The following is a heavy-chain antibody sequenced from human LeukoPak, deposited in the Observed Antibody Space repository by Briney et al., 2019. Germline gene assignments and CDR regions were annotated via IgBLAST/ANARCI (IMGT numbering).Heavy chain of an antibody. Sequence: ASVKVSCKASGYTFTSYAMHWVRQAPGQRLEWMGWINAGNGNTKYSQKFQGRVTITRDTSASTAYMELSSLRSEDTAVYYCARVVPHGAAAGDYWGQGTLVTVSS. CDR2: INAGNGNT. J-gene: IGHJ4*02. CDR1: GYTFTSYA. V-gene: IGHV1-3*01. D-gene: IGHD6-13*01. CDR3: ARVVPHGAAAGDY.